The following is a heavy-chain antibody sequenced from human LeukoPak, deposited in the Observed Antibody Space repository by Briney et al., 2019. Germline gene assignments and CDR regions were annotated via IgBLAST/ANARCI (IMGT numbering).Heavy chain of an antibody. CDR1: GGSISSSSYY. V-gene: IGHV4-39*07. J-gene: IGHJ4*02. Sequence: SETLSLTCTVSGGSISSSSYYWGWIRQPPGKGLEWIGSIYYSGSTYYNPSLKSRVTISVGTSKNQFSLKLSSVTAADTAVYYCARGWVDFWSGYSIGRFDYWGQGTLVTVSS. CDR2: IYYSGST. D-gene: IGHD3-3*01. CDR3: ARGWVDFWSGYSIGRFDY.